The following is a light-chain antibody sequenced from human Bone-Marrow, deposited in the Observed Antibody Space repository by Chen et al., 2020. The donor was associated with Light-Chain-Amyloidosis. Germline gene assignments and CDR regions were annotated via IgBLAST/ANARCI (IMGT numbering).Light chain of an antibody. CDR3: SSYTITNTLV. CDR2: EVT. CDR1: SSDIGGDNH. J-gene: IGLJ1*01. V-gene: IGLV2-14*01. Sequence: QSALTQPASVPGSPGQSITISCTGTSSDIGGDNHVSWYQQHPDKAPKLLIYEVTNRPSWFPDRFSGSKSDNTASLTISGLQTEDEADYFCSSYTITNTLVFGSETRITVL.